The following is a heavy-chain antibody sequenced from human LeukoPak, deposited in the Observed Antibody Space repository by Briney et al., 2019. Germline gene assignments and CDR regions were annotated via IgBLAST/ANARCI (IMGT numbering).Heavy chain of an antibody. CDR1: GGSLSSYY. CDR2: IYYSGST. Sequence: SETLSLTCTVSGGSLSSYYWSWIRQPPGKGLEWIGYIYYSGSTNYNPSLKSRVTISVDTSKNQFSLKLSSVTAADTAVYYCARDLVVVAATPGYGMDVWGQGTTVTVSS. D-gene: IGHD2-15*01. CDR3: ARDLVVVAATPGYGMDV. J-gene: IGHJ6*02. V-gene: IGHV4-59*01.